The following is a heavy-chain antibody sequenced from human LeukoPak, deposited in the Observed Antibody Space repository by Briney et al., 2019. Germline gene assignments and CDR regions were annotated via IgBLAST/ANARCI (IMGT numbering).Heavy chain of an antibody. CDR2: IYYSGST. V-gene: IGHV4-59*01. CDR3: ASKVGGNYYGSGRRYYYMDV. CDR1: DGSISSYY. D-gene: IGHD3-10*01. Sequence: SETLSLTCTVSDGSISSYYWSWIRQPPGKGLEWIGYIYYSGSTNYNPSLKSRVTISVDTSKNQFSLKLSSVTAADTAVYYCASKVGGNYYGSGRRYYYMDVWGKGTTVTVSS. J-gene: IGHJ6*03.